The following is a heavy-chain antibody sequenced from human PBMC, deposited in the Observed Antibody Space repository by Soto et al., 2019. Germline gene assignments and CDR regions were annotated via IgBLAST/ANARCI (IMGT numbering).Heavy chain of an antibody. CDR1: GFTFSIYN. CDR3: ARNLGWLPDY. J-gene: IGHJ4*02. CDR2: ISYDSGTM. Sequence: EVQLVEAGGCLVQPGGSLILSCAASGFTFSIYNMNWVRQAPGKGLEWVSYISYDSGTMYYADSVKGRFTVSRDNANNLLYLQMNSLRDEDTAVYYCARNLGWLPDYWGQGILVTVSS. V-gene: IGHV3-48*02. D-gene: IGHD5-12*01.